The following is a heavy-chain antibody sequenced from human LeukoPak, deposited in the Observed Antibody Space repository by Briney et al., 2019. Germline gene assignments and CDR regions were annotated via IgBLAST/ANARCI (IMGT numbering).Heavy chain of an antibody. CDR3: ARDHGLGYSYGYGYFDY. CDR2: IKQDGSEK. Sequence: PGGSLRLSCAASGFTFSSYWMSWVRQAPGKGLEWVANIKQDGSEKYYVDSVKGRFTISRDNSKNTLYLQMNSLRAEDTAVYYCARDHGLGYSYGYGYFDYWGQGTLVTVSS. V-gene: IGHV3-7*01. D-gene: IGHD5-18*01. CDR1: GFTFSSYW. J-gene: IGHJ4*02.